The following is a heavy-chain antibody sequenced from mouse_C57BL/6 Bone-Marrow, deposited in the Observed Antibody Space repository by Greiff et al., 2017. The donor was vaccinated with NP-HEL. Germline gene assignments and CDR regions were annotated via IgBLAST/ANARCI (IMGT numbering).Heavy chain of an antibody. V-gene: IGHV1-55*01. Sequence: VQLQQSGAELVKPGASVKMSCKASGYTFTSYWITWVKQRPGQGLEWIGDIYPGSGSINYNDKFKSKATLTVDTSSSTAYMQLSSLTSEDSAVYYCARRRRAFSDYWGKGTTLTVSS. J-gene: IGHJ2*01. D-gene: IGHD3-3*01. CDR2: IYPGSGSI. CDR1: GYTFTSYW. CDR3: ARRRRAFSDY.